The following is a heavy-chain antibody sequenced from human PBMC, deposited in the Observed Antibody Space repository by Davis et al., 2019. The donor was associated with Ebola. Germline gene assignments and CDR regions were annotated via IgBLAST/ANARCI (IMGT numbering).Heavy chain of an antibody. J-gene: IGHJ6*02. D-gene: IGHD5-12*01. CDR2: IYTGGDT. CDR3: VKVGVATITGWYGMDA. V-gene: IGHV3-53*01. CDR1: GFTVSSYY. Sequence: GESLKISCEASGFTVSSYYMNWVRQAPGKGLEWVSVIYTGGDTYYTDSVQGRSITSRDNSKNTLYLQLSSLTPEDSAVYYCVKVGVATITGWYGMDAWGRGTTVTVSS.